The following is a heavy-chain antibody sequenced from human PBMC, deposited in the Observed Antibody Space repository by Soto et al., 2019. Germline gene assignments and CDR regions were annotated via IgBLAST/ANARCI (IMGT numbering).Heavy chain of an antibody. Sequence: QVHLLLQSGAEVKKPGSSVKVSCKASGGTPSNSAISWVRQAPGQGLEWMGGIIPVFGLVKYAQNFQGRVTITADESTNTAYMELSSPRPEYTAVYYCAGGRIVVVGSRAYYGMDVWGQGTTVTVSS. CDR3: AGGRIVVVGSRAYYGMDV. CDR1: GGTPSNSA. CDR2: IIPVFGLV. D-gene: IGHD3-22*01. V-gene: IGHV1-69*01. J-gene: IGHJ6*02.